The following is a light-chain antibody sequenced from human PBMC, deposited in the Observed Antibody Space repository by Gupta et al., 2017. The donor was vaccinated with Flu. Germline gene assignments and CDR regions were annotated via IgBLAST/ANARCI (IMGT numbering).Light chain of an antibody. CDR2: DES. CDR1: NIGTKS. J-gene: IGLJ3*02. Sequence: SYVLTQPPSVSVAPGQTARISCGGNNIGTKSVHWYQQKPGQAPVLVIYDESDRPSGIPERFSGSKSGNTATLTISGVEAGDEADYYCQVWDSSSDRWVFGGGTKLTVL. V-gene: IGLV3-21*02. CDR3: QVWDSSSDRWV.